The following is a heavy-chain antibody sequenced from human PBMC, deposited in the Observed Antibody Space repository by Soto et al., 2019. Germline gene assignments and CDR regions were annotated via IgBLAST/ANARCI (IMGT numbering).Heavy chain of an antibody. CDR2: IYYSGST. J-gene: IGHJ6*02. CDR3: ARASSYYDFWSGYSNGMDV. V-gene: IGHV4-31*03. D-gene: IGHD3-3*01. CDR1: GGSISSGGYY. Sequence: QVQLQESGPGLVKPSQTLSLTCTVSGGSISSGGYYWSWIRQHPGKGLEWIGYIYYSGSTYYNPSLKSRVTISVDTSKNQFYLKLSSVTAADTAVYYCARASSYYDFWSGYSNGMDVWGQGTTVTVSS.